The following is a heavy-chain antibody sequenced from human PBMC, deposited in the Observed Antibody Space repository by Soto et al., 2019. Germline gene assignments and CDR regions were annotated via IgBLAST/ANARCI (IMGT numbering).Heavy chain of an antibody. D-gene: IGHD6-13*01. CDR2: ISAYSGST. CDR1: GYTFTTYG. J-gene: IGHJ4*02. V-gene: IGHV1-18*01. CDR3: ARDFPKSSSWPYYFDY. Sequence: QVQLVQSGAEVKKPGASVKVSCKASGYTFTTYGISWVRQAPGQGLEWMGWISAYSGSTKFAQKLQGRVTMTTDTSTTPAYMEVRSLTSDHPAVYYCARDFPKSSSWPYYFDYWGQGTLVTVSS.